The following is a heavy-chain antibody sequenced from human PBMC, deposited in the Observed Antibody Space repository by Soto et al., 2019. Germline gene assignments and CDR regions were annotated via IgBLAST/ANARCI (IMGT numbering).Heavy chain of an antibody. Sequence: ASVKVSCKASGYTFTSYGISWVRQAPGQGLEWMGWISAYNGNTNYAQKLQGRVTMTTDTSTSTAYMELRSLRSDDTAVYYCARDSAVNYDSSGYSPYYFDYWGKGTLVTVSS. D-gene: IGHD3-22*01. V-gene: IGHV1-18*01. J-gene: IGHJ4*02. CDR3: ARDSAVNYDSSGYSPYYFDY. CDR1: GYTFTSYG. CDR2: ISAYNGNT.